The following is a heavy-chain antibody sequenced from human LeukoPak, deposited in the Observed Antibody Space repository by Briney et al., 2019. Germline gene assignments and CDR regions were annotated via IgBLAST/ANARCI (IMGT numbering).Heavy chain of an antibody. Sequence: GGSLRLSCAASGFSFSNHWMSWVRQAPGQGLEWVANINLDGRDKYYVDSVKGRFTISRDNAKNSLYLQMNSLRAEDTAVYYCARPGPLGYGYGPRRYFDYWGQGTLVTVSS. CDR1: GFSFSNHW. CDR3: ARPGPLGYGYGPRRYFDY. D-gene: IGHD5-18*01. V-gene: IGHV3-7*01. CDR2: INLDGRDK. J-gene: IGHJ4*02.